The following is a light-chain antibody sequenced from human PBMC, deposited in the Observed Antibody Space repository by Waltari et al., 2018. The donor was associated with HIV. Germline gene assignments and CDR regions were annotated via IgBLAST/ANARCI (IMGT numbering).Light chain of an antibody. CDR3: AAWDDSLNVWV. CDR1: SSYIGRKT. Sequence: QSVLTQPPSASGTPGQMVTISCSGGSSYIGRKTVDWYQQVPGMAPKLLIYSNDPRPSGTPDRFSCSKSGASASLAVSGLQSEDEADYYCAAWDDSLNVWVFGGGTKLTVL. J-gene: IGLJ3*02. V-gene: IGLV1-44*01. CDR2: SND.